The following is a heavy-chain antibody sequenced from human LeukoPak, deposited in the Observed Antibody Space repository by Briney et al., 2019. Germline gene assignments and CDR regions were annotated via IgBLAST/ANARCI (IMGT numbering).Heavy chain of an antibody. CDR2: IPSDGSYT. Sequence: GGSLRLSCAASGSNFNSHGMHWVRQAPGKGLEWVALIPSDGSYTYYAGSVKGRFTISRDNSKNTLSLQMNSVRPDDTAVYYCAKDRYGDYGPFDNWGQGTMVTVSS. V-gene: IGHV3-30*18. CDR1: GSNFNSHG. CDR3: AKDRYGDYGPFDN. J-gene: IGHJ3*02. D-gene: IGHD4-17*01.